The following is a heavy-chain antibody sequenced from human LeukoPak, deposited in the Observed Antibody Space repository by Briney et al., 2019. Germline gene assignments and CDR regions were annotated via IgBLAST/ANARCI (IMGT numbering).Heavy chain of an antibody. Sequence: ASVKVSCKASGYTFTNSYIHWVRQAPGQVLEWMGLINPDGGNTNYAQDFQGRVTLTRDTSTSTVYMELSSLRSEDTAIYYCARIRDGYNDAYDLWGQGTVVTVPS. CDR1: GYTFTNSY. J-gene: IGHJ3*01. CDR2: INPDGGNT. V-gene: IGHV1-46*01. D-gene: IGHD5-24*01. CDR3: ARIRDGYNDAYDL.